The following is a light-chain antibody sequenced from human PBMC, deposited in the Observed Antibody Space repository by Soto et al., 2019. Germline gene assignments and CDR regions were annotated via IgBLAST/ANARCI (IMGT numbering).Light chain of an antibody. CDR2: GSS. V-gene: IGKV3-20*01. CDR3: QHYVTSPPT. CDR1: QSVTSN. J-gene: IGKJ1*01. Sequence: EIVLTQSPDTLSLSPGERATLSCRASQSVTSNLAWYQQKPGQAPRLLMYGSSTRANGIPDRFSGSGSGTDFTLTFSRLEPEDFAVYYCQHYVTSPPTFGQGTKVDIK.